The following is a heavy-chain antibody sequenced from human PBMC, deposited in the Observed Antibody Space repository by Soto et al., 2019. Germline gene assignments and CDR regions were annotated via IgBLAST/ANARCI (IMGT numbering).Heavy chain of an antibody. CDR3: AISSTKYCSSTSCYAFDI. CDR2: ISSSSSYI. D-gene: IGHD2-2*01. V-gene: IGHV3-21*01. J-gene: IGHJ3*02. Sequence: GGSLRLSCAASGFTFSSYSMNRVRQAPGKGLEWVSSISSSSSYIYYADSVKGRFTISRDNAKNSLYLQMNSLRAEDTAVYYCAISSTKYCSSTSCYAFDIWGQGTMVTVSS. CDR1: GFTFSSYS.